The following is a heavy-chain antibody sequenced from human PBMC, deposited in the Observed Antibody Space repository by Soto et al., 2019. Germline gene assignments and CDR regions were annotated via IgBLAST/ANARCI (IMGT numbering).Heavy chain of an antibody. J-gene: IGHJ4*02. CDR2: IRSKAYGGTT. CDR3: TRAPPYSSGWYFDY. Sequence: PGGSLRLSCTASGFTFGDYAMSWVRQAPGKGLEWVGFIRSKAYGGTTEYAASVKGRFTIPRDDSKSIAYLQMNSLKTEDTAVYYCTRAPPYSSGWYFDYWGQGTLVTVSS. D-gene: IGHD6-19*01. CDR1: GFTFGDYA. V-gene: IGHV3-49*04.